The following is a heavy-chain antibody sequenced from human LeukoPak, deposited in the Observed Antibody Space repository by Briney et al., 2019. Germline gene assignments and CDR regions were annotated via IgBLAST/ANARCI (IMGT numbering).Heavy chain of an antibody. J-gene: IGHJ3*02. Sequence: GGSLRLSCEGSGFTFSSYAMSWVRQAPGKGLEWVSGISGSGDSTYYADSVKGRFTISRDNSKNTLYLQMNSLRAEDTAVYYCAKYYGDYDAFDIWGQGTMVTVSS. CDR1: GFTFSSYA. CDR2: ISGSGDST. V-gene: IGHV3-23*01. D-gene: IGHD4-17*01. CDR3: AKYYGDYDAFDI.